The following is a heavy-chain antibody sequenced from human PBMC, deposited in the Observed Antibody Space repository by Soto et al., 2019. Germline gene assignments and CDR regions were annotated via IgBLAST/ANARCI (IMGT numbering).Heavy chain of an antibody. D-gene: IGHD4-17*01. V-gene: IGHV3-33*06. CDR3: AKGTVTLIYYYYGMDV. J-gene: IGHJ6*02. Sequence: PGGSLRLSCAASGFTFSSYVMHWVRQAPGKGLEWVAVIWYDGSNKYYADSVKGRFTISRDNSKNTLYLQMNSLRAEDTAVYYCAKGTVTLIYYYYGMDVWGQGTTVTVS. CDR1: GFTFSSYV. CDR2: IWYDGSNK.